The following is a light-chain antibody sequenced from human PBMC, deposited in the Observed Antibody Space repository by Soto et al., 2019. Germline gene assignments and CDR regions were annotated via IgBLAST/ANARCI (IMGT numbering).Light chain of an antibody. Sequence: QSALTQPASVSGSPGQSITISCTGTSIDVGGYNYVSWYQQHPGKAPKLMIYDVSNRPSGVSNRFSGSKSGNTASLTISGLQAEDDADYYCSSYTSSSTVVFGGGTKRIVL. J-gene: IGLJ2*01. CDR2: DVS. CDR1: SIDVGGYNY. V-gene: IGLV2-14*01. CDR3: SSYTSSSTVV.